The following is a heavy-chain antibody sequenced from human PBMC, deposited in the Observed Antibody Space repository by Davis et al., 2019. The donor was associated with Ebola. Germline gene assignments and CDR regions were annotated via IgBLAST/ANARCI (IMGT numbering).Heavy chain of an antibody. V-gene: IGHV4-34*01. Sequence: PSETLSLTCAVYGGSFSGYYWSWIRQPPGKGLEWIGEINHSGSINYNPSLKSRVTISIDTSKNQFSLRLSSVTAADTAVYYCARELGTYYDRGEWGRGTLVTVSS. CDR1: GGSFSGYY. CDR2: INHSGSI. J-gene: IGHJ4*02. CDR3: ARELGTYYDRGE. D-gene: IGHD3-16*01.